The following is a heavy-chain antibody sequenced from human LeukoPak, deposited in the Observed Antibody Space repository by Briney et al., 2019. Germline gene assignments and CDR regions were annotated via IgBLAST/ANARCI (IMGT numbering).Heavy chain of an antibody. CDR3: ARRPPYRSSSWYSWFDP. CDR1: GGSISSGSYY. Sequence: PSETLSLTCTVSGGSISSGSYYWSWIRQPAGKGLEWIGRLYTSGSTNYNPSLKSRVTISVDTSKNQFSLKLSSVTAADTAVYYCARRPPYRSSSWYSWFDPWGQGTLVTVSS. J-gene: IGHJ5*02. CDR2: LYTSGST. D-gene: IGHD6-13*01. V-gene: IGHV4-61*02.